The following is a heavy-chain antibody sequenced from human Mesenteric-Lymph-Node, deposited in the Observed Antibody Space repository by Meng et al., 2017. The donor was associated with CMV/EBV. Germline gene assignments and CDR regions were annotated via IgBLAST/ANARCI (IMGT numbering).Heavy chain of an antibody. D-gene: IGHD3-22*01. J-gene: IGHJ4*02. CDR3: ARDYYDDNGLDY. V-gene: IGHV1-18*01. CDR1: HSPFTRYG. CDR2: ISPDSGNT. Sequence: CKASHSPFTRYGIRWVRQAPGQGLEWVGWISPDSGNTIYAQKLQGRVTMTTDTSTSTAYMELRTLISDDTAVYFCARDYYDDNGLDYWGQGTLVTVSS.